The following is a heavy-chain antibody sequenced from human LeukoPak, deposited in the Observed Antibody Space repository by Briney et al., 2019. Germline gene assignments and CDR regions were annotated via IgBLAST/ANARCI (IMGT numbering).Heavy chain of an antibody. J-gene: IGHJ4*02. CDR1: RGSISSYY. V-gene: IGHV4-4*07. Sequence: SETLSLTCSVSRGSISSYYWSWIRQPAGKGLEWIGRVYSSGSTNYNPSLKSRVTISVDTSKNQFSLKLSSVTAADTAVYYCARVSGYDWESFYDYWGQGILVTVSS. D-gene: IGHD5-12*01. CDR3: ARVSGYDWESFYDY. CDR2: VYSSGST.